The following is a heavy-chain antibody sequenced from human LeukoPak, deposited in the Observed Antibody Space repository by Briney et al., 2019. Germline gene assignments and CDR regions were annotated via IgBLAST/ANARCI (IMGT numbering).Heavy chain of an antibody. Sequence: PSETLSLTCAVSGVSISSNGYSWGRIRQPPGKGLEWIGYIYHSGSTYYDPSLRSRVTISIDRSKNQFSLKLNSVTAADTAVYYCATGNPPLDYWGQGTLVTVSS. CDR1: GVSISSNGYS. CDR3: ATGNPPLDY. J-gene: IGHJ4*02. CDR2: IYHSGST. D-gene: IGHD1-26*01. V-gene: IGHV4-30-2*01.